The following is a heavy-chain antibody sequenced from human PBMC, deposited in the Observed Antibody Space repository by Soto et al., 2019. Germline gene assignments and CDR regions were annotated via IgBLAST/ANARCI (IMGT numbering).Heavy chain of an antibody. V-gene: IGHV1-58*01. CDR2: IVVGSGNT. D-gene: IGHD6-6*01. CDR1: GFTFTSSA. J-gene: IGHJ4*02. Sequence: SVKVSCKASGFTFTSSAVQWVRQARGQRLEWIGWIVVGSGNTNYAQKFQERVTITRDMSTSTAYMELSSLRSEDTAVYYCAIGIAARPTPFDYWGQGTLVTVSS. CDR3: AIGIAARPTPFDY.